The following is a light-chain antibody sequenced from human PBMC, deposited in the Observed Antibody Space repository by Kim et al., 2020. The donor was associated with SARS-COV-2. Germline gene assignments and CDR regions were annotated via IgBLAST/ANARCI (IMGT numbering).Light chain of an antibody. Sequence: SYELTQPPSVSVPPGQTASITCSGDKLVDKYACWYQQKPGQSPVLVIYQDTNRPSGIPERFSGSNSGNTATLTISGTQAVDEADYYCQAWDSSAVVFGGGTQLNVL. CDR2: QDT. CDR3: QAWDSSAVV. J-gene: IGLJ2*01. V-gene: IGLV3-1*01. CDR1: KLVDKY.